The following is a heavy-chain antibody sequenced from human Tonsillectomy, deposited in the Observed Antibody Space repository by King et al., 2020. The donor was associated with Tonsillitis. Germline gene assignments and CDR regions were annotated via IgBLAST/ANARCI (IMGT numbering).Heavy chain of an antibody. CDR1: GFNFGDYS. Sequence: VQLVESGGGFVQPGRSLRLSCTASGFNFGDYSVNWVRQAPGKGLEWAGLIRGRAYSGTTDYAESVKDRFSISRDDSESVAYLQMNGLRTEDTATYYCAIIFGSGTYDVDGWGRGTTVTVSS. V-gene: IGHV3-49*04. CDR2: IRGRAYSGTT. J-gene: IGHJ6*03. CDR3: AIIFGSGTYDVDG. D-gene: IGHD3-10*01.